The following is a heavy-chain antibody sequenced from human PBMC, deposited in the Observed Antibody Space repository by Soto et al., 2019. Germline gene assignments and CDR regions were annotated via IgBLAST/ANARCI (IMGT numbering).Heavy chain of an antibody. V-gene: IGHV1-69*13. CDR2: IIPIFGTR. CDR3: ARDSDCISLNRADWFDP. J-gene: IGHJ5*02. CDR1: GGTFNSDA. D-gene: IGHD2-2*01. Sequence: GASVKVSCKVSGGTFNSDAISWVRQAPGQGLEWIGGIIPIFGTRQYSQKFRDRVTITADDSTSTAYMELTSLKSEDTAIYYCARDSDCISLNRADWFDPWGQGTLVTVSS.